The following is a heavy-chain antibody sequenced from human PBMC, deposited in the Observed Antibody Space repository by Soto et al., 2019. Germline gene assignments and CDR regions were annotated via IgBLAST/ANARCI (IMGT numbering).Heavy chain of an antibody. CDR1: GGSISSGGYY. J-gene: IGHJ4*02. CDR3: AWVGSKGRGDFPAY. CDR2: IYYSGST. D-gene: IGHD2-21*01. V-gene: IGHV4-31*03. Sequence: SETLSLTCTVSGGSISSGGYYWSWIRQHPGKGLEWIGYIYYSGSTYYNPSLKSRVTISVDTSKNQFSLKLSSVTAADTAVYYWAWVGSKGRGDFPAYWGRGPLDPVAS.